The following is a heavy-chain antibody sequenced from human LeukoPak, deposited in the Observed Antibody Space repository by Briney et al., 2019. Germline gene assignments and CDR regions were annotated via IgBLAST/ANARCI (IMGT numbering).Heavy chain of an antibody. V-gene: IGHV3-23*01. J-gene: IGHJ4*02. CDR2: ISNSGGNT. D-gene: IGHD2-2*01. CDR3: ASASPANDY. Sequence: GGSLRLSCAASGFTFSSYSMNWVRQAPRKGLEWVSGISNSGGNTYFADSVKGRFTISRDNSKNTLYLQMNNLRAEDTAIYYCASASPANDYWGQGTLVTVSS. CDR1: GFTFSSYS.